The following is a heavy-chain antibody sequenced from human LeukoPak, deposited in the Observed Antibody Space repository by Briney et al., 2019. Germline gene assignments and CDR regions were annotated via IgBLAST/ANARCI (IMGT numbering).Heavy chain of an antibody. CDR3: AARPTSAAVAPSDY. Sequence: GGSLRLSCAASGFTFSSYWMNWVRQAPGKGLEWVSGISGSGDSTYYADSVKGRFTISRDNSKNMLYLQMNSLRAEDTATYYCAARPTSAAVAPSDYWGQGTLVTVSS. J-gene: IGHJ4*02. CDR1: GFTFSSYW. D-gene: IGHD6-19*01. V-gene: IGHV3-23*01. CDR2: ISGSGDST.